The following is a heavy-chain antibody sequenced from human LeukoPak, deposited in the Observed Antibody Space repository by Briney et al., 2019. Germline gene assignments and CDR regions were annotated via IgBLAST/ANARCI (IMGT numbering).Heavy chain of an antibody. J-gene: IGHJ4*02. D-gene: IGHD2-15*01. CDR1: GGSISSRY. V-gene: IGHV4-59*11. CDR3: ARSSGILWGKIDY. CDR2: IYYSGST. Sequence: PSETLSLTCTVSGGSISSRYWSWIRQPPGKGLEWIGYIYYSGSTNYNPSLKSRVTTSVETSTNQFYLQLSYVTAADTAVYYCARSSGILWGKIDYWGQGPLVTVSS.